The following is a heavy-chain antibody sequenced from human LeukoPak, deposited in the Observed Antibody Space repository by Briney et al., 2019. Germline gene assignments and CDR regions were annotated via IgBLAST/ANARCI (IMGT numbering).Heavy chain of an antibody. V-gene: IGHV3-74*01. Sequence: GGSLRLSCAASGFTFSSYWMHWVRQAPGKGLVWVSRINSDGSSTSYADSVKGRFTISRDNSKNTLYLQMNSLRAEDTAVYYCAKGPGNWIANFDYWGQGTLVTVSS. J-gene: IGHJ4*02. CDR2: INSDGSST. D-gene: IGHD1-20*01. CDR3: AKGPGNWIANFDY. CDR1: GFTFSSYW.